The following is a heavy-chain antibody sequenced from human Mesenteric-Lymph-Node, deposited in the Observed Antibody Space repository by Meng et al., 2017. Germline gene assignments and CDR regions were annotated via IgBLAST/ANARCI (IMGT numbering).Heavy chain of an antibody. CDR2: INSDRSST. V-gene: IGHV3-74*01. D-gene: IGHD6-19*01. CDR3: AREVVAVAGTTDFDY. CDR1: GFTFSSYW. J-gene: IGHJ4*02. Sequence: GESLKISCAASGFTFSSYWMHWVRQAPGKGLVWVSRINSDRSSTSYADSVKGRFTISRDNAKNTLYLQMNSLRAEDTAVYYCAREVVAVAGTTDFDYWGQGTLVTVSS.